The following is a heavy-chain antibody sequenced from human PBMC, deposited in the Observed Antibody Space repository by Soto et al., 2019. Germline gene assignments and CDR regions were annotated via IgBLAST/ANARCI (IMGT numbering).Heavy chain of an antibody. CDR2: VSATAGTT. V-gene: IGHV3-23*01. J-gene: IGHJ4*01. Sequence: HLGGPLRISCAASGFSFSNYAMSWVRQAPGKGLEWVSLVSATAGTTYYTDSVKGRFTISRDNSRNTVYLQMNSLRADDTAVYYCSNDRLAGGFYYCGQGALVTVSS. D-gene: IGHD1-26*01. CDR3: SNDRLAGGFYY. CDR1: GFSFSNYA.